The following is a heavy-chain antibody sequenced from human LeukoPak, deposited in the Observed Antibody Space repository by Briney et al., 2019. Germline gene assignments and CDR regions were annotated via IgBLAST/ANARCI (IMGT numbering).Heavy chain of an antibody. CDR3: ARGRGGITMVRYDY. V-gene: IGHV4-34*01. CDR2: IDHSGST. CDR1: GGSFSGYYY. J-gene: IGHJ4*02. D-gene: IGHD3-10*01. Sequence: PSETLSLTCAVYGGSFSGYYYWSWIRQPPGKGLEWIGEIDHSGSTNYNPSLKSRLTISVDTSKNQFSLRLNSVTAADTAVYYCARGRGGITMVRYDYWGQGTLVTVSS.